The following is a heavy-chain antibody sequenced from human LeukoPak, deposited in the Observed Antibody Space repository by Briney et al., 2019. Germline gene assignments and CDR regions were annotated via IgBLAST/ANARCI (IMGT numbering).Heavy chain of an antibody. V-gene: IGHV3-48*02. CDR3: ARDRYCSSTSCYEGGMDV. D-gene: IGHD2-2*01. CDR1: GFTFSSYS. Sequence: PGGSLRLSCAASGFTFSSYSINWVRQAPGKGLEWLSYISGTSGTIYYADSVKGRFIISRDNAKNSLYLQMNSPRDEDTAVYYCARDRYCSSTSCYEGGMDVWGQGTTVTVSS. J-gene: IGHJ6*02. CDR2: ISGTSGTI.